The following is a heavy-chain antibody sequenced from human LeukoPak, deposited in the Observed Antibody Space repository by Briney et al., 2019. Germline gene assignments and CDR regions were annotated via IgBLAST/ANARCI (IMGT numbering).Heavy chain of an antibody. Sequence: PGGSLRLSCAASGFTFTKYWMTWVRQAPGKGLERVGNIKQDGSDKNYMDSVKGRFTISRDNTKNSVYLQMSSLRAEDTAVYYCAREVWGPEYWGQGTLVTVSS. J-gene: IGHJ4*02. CDR3: AREVWGPEY. D-gene: IGHD1-14*01. CDR1: GFTFTKYW. CDR2: IKQDGSDK. V-gene: IGHV3-7*01.